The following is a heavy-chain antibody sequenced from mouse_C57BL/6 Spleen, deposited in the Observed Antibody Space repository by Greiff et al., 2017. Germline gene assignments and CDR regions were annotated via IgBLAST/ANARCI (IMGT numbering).Heavy chain of an antibody. J-gene: IGHJ4*01. V-gene: IGHV5-17*01. CDR3: ARKFITTVGDY. D-gene: IGHD1-1*01. CDR1: GFTFSDYG. CDR2: ISSGSSTI. Sequence: EVKLVESGGGLVKPGGSLKLSCAASGFTFSDYGMHWVRQAPEQGLEWVAYISSGSSTIYYADTVKGRFTISRDNAKNTLFLQMTSLRSEDTAMYYCARKFITTVGDYWGQGTSVTVSS.